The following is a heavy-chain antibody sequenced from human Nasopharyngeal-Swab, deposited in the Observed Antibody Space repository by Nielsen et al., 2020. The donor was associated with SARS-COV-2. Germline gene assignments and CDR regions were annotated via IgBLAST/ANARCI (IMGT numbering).Heavy chain of an antibody. CDR1: GVSITSQY. D-gene: IGHD4-23*01. CDR2: IYHSGST. V-gene: IGHV4-59*08. CDR3: ARHGGNSVGDAFDI. J-gene: IGHJ3*02. Sequence: SETLSLTCTVSGVSITSQYWSWIRQPPGKGLEWIGSIYHSGSTYYNPSLKSRVTISVDRSKNQFSLKLSSVTAADTAVYYCARHGGNSVGDAFDIWGQGTMVTVSS.